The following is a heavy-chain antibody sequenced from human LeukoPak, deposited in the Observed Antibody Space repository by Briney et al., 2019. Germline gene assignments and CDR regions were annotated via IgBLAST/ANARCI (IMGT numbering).Heavy chain of an antibody. J-gene: IGHJ4*02. CDR3: ARSIRLSGAAAGTDY. Sequence: GGSLRLSCAASGFTFSDYYMNWIRQAPGKGLEWVSYISSSGSTIYYADSVKGRFTISRDNAKNSLYLQMNSLRAEDTALYYCARSIRLSGAAAGTDYWGQGTLVTVSS. CDR1: GFTFSDYY. CDR2: ISSSGSTI. V-gene: IGHV3-11*01. D-gene: IGHD6-13*01.